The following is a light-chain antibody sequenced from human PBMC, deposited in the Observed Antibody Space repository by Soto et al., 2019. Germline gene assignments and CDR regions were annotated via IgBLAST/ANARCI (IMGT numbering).Light chain of an antibody. Sequence: DIQMTQSPSTLSSSVGDRVTITCRASQSISSWLAGYQQKPGTAPKLLIYKASTLQSGVPSRFSGSGSGTEFTLTISRLQPDDSATYYCQQYDDNWTFGPGTKVEIK. V-gene: IGKV1-5*03. J-gene: IGKJ1*01. CDR3: QQYDDNWT. CDR1: QSISSW. CDR2: KAS.